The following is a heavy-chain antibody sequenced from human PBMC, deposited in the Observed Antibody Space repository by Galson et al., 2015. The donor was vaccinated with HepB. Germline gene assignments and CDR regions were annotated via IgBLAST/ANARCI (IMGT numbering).Heavy chain of an antibody. CDR2: ISYDGSNK. D-gene: IGHD5-12*01. CDR3: ARVYGGYKAYYFDY. V-gene: IGHV3-30*03. J-gene: IGHJ4*02. CDR1: GFTFSSYG. Sequence: SLRLSCAASGFTFSSYGMHWVRQAPGKGLEWVAVISYDGSNKYYADSVKGRFTISRDNSKNTLYLQMNSLRAEDTAVYYCARVYGGYKAYYFDYWGQGTLVTVSS.